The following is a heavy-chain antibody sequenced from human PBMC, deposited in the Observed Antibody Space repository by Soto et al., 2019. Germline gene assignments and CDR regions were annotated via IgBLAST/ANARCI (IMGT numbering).Heavy chain of an antibody. V-gene: IGHV1-18*01. D-gene: IGHD3-9*01. Sequence: QVQLVQSGAEVKKPGASVKVSCKASGYTFTSYGISWVRQAPGQGLEWMGWISAYNGNTNYAQKLQGRVTMTTDTSKSTAYMELRSLRSDDTAVYYCARDYILTGYYSQYYYYYGMDVWGQGTTVTVSS. CDR1: GYTFTSYG. CDR3: ARDYILTGYYSQYYYYYGMDV. CDR2: ISAYNGNT. J-gene: IGHJ6*02.